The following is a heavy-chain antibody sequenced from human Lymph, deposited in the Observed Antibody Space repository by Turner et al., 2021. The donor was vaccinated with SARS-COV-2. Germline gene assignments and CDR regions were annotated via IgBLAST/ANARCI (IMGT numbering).Heavy chain of an antibody. CDR1: GGSMNNTY. CDR3: ARQTVNNWVDP. V-gene: IGHV4-59*01. J-gene: IGHJ5*02. D-gene: IGHD2-21*02. Sequence: QVQLQESGPRLVKPLETLSLTCTVSGGSMNNTYWSWIRQPPGKRMEWIGFIFYRGSTNYNPSLKSRVTISVDTSENQFSLKLTSVTAADTAIYYCARQTVNNWVDPWGQGTLVTVSS. CDR2: IFYRGST.